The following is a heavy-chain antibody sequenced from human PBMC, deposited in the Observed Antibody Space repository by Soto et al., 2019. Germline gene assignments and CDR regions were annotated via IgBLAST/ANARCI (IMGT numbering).Heavy chain of an antibody. J-gene: IGHJ4*02. D-gene: IGHD2-2*01. CDR3: ARNACTTNSCHPYFDH. V-gene: IGHV4-59*01. CDR2: MYNSGST. Sequence: SETLSLTCTVSGASISPYYWSWIRQPPGKGLEWIGYMYNSGSTYYNPSLKSRVTISVDTSNNQFSLNLRSVTAADTAVYHCARNACTTNSCHPYFDHWGQGMLVTVSS. CDR1: GASISPYY.